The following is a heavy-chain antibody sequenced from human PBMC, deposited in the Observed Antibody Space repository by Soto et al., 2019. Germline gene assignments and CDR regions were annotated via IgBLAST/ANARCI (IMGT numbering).Heavy chain of an antibody. V-gene: IGHV3-30*18. Sequence: PGGSLRLSCAASGFTFSDYYMSWIRQAPGKGLEWVAVISYDGSNKYYADSVKGRFTISRDNSKNTLYLQMNSLRAEDTAVYYCAKDKVIGDYVSAPFDYWGQGTLVTVSS. J-gene: IGHJ4*02. CDR1: GFTFSDYY. CDR2: ISYDGSNK. D-gene: IGHD4-17*01. CDR3: AKDKVIGDYVSAPFDY.